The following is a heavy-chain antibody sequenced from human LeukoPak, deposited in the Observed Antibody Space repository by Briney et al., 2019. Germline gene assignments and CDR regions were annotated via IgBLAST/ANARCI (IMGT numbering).Heavy chain of an antibody. CDR3: ARGKSAFDI. CDR2: ISSSSNYI. J-gene: IGHJ3*02. Sequence: GGSLRLSCAASGFTFSSYNMNWVRQAPGKGLEWVSSISSSSNYIHYADSVRGRFTISRDNAKNSLYLQVNSLRAEDTAVYYCARGKSAFDIWGQGTMVTVSS. V-gene: IGHV3-21*01. CDR1: GFTFSSYN.